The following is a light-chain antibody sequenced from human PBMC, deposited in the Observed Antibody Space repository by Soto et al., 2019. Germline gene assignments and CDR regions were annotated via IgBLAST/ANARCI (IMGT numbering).Light chain of an antibody. V-gene: IGKV3-15*01. J-gene: IGKJ2*01. CDR2: GAS. Sequence: EIVLTQSPATLSVSPGERVTLSCRASQNVNSNLAWHQQKPGQAPRLLIHGASTRATGVPDRFSGSGSGTDFNFTVSSLQSEDFAVYYCQQYNNWPPMYTFGQGTKLEMK. CDR3: QQYNNWPPMYT. CDR1: QNVNSN.